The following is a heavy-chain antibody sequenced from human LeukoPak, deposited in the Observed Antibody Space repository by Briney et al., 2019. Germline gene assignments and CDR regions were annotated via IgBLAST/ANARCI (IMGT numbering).Heavy chain of an antibody. J-gene: IGHJ4*02. D-gene: IGHD3-9*01. CDR2: IYYNDDK. V-gene: IGHV2-5*01. CDR3: AHLVVTIDWRSYFDY. Sequence: SGPTLVNPTQTLTLTCTFSDFSLSTPGMGVGWIRQPPGKAPEWLVMIYYNDDKRYSPSVRSRVTITKDTSKNQVVLTMTNVDVVDTATYYCAHLVVTIDWRSYFDYWGQGILVTVSS. CDR1: DFSLSTPGMG.